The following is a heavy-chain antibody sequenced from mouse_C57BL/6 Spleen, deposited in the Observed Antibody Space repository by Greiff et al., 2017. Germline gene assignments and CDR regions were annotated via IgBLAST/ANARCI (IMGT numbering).Heavy chain of an antibody. CDR3: ARSHDGYFDY. V-gene: IGHV1-76*01. D-gene: IGHD2-3*01. Sequence: VQLQQSGAELVRPGASVKLSCKASGYTFTDYYINWVKQRPGQGLEWIARIYPGSGNTYYNEKFKGKATLTAEKSSSTAYMQLSSLTSEDSAVYFCARSHDGYFDYWGHGTTLTVSS. J-gene: IGHJ2*01. CDR1: GYTFTDYY. CDR2: IYPGSGNT.